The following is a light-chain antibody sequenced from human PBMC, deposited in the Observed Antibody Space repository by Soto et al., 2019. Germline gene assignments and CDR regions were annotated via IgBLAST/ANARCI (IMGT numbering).Light chain of an antibody. V-gene: IGKV3-11*01. CDR1: QSVISH. Sequence: ETVLTQSPDTVSLSPGERATLSCRTSQSVISHLAWFQQRPGQPPRLLIYDASTRATGIPARFSGTGSGTDLTLAISSLDPEDFAVYYCQQRIDCPPKFGKGTRLEI. CDR2: DAS. CDR3: QQRIDCPPK. J-gene: IGKJ5*01.